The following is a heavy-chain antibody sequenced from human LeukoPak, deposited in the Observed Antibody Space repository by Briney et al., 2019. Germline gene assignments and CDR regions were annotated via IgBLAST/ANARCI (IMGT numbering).Heavy chain of an antibody. Sequence: ASVKVSCKASGYTFTGYYMHWVRQAPGQGLAWMGWINPNSGGTNYAQKFQGRVTMTRDTSISTAYMELSRLRSDDTAVYYCAVSYGDYGPCFDYWGQGTLATVSS. CDR1: GYTFTGYY. J-gene: IGHJ4*02. CDR3: AVSYGDYGPCFDY. CDR2: INPNSGGT. V-gene: IGHV1-2*02. D-gene: IGHD4-17*01.